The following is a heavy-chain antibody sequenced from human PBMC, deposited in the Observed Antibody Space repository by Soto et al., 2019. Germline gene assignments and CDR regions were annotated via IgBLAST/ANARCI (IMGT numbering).Heavy chain of an antibody. CDR1: GGSISSYY. J-gene: IGHJ5*02. V-gene: IGHV4-59*01. Sequence: XATLSLACTVSGGSISSYYWSWIRQPPGKGLEWIGYIYYSGSTNYNPSLKSRVTISVDTSKNQFSLKLSSVTAADTAVYYCARGATYYDSWRGYSWFDPCGQGTLVTGSS. D-gene: IGHD3-3*01. CDR2: IYYSGST. CDR3: ARGATYYDSWRGYSWFDP.